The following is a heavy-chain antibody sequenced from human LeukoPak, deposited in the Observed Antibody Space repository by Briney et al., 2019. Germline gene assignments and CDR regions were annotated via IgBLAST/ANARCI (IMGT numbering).Heavy chain of an antibody. D-gene: IGHD3-10*01. Sequence: SETLSLTCTVSGYSISSDYYWGWIRQPPGKGLEWIGTIYHTGSTDYNPFLKSRVTISVDTSKNQFSLKLSSVTAADTAVYYCARERENYYGSGSYYYWGQGTLVTVSS. CDR1: GYSISSDYY. V-gene: IGHV4-38-2*02. CDR2: IYHTGST. J-gene: IGHJ4*02. CDR3: ARERENYYGSGSYYY.